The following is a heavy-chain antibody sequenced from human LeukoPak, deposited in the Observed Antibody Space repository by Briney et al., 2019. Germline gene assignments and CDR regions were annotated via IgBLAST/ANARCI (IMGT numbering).Heavy chain of an antibody. D-gene: IGHD4-17*01. CDR1: GFTFSSYE. J-gene: IGHJ4*02. Sequence: GGSLRLSCVASGFTFSSYEMNWVRQAPGKGLEWVSYISSSGSTIYYADSVKGRFTISRDNAKNSLYLQMNSLRAEDTAVYYCARDPYYGDYVVWGQGTLVTVSS. CDR3: ARDPYYGDYVV. CDR2: ISSSGSTI. V-gene: IGHV3-48*03.